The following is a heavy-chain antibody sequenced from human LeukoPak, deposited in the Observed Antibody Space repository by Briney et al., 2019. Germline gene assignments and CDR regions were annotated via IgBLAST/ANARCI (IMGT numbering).Heavy chain of an antibody. CDR2: ISANDGNT. Sequence: ASVKVSCKASGYTFTSYGISWVRQAPGQGLEWMGWISANDGNTDYPQKLQGRVTMSTDTSTSTAYMELRSLRSDDTAVYYCARESHVTREDYWGQGTLVTVSS. J-gene: IGHJ4*02. CDR3: ARESHVTREDY. CDR1: GYTFTSYG. D-gene: IGHD3-10*01. V-gene: IGHV1-18*01.